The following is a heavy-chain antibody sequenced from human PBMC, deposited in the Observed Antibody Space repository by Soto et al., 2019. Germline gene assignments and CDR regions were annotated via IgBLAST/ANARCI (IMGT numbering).Heavy chain of an antibody. CDR2: INHSGST. J-gene: IGHJ3*02. CDR3: ARVGSIRFLEWLSYHDAFDI. D-gene: IGHD3-3*01. Sequence: SETLSLTCAVYGGSFSGYYWSWIRQPPGKGLEWIGEINHSGSTNYNPSLKSRVTISVDTSKNQFSLKLSSVTAADTAVYYCARVGSIRFLEWLSYHDAFDIWGQGTMVTVPS. CDR1: GGSFSGYY. V-gene: IGHV4-34*01.